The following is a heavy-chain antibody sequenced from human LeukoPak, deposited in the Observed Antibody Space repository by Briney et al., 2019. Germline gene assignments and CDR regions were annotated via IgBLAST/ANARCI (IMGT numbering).Heavy chain of an antibody. J-gene: IGHJ5*02. CDR1: GGTFSSYA. D-gene: IGHD2-2*01. CDR3: AREGAYCSSTSCHIQNWFDP. CDR2: IIPIFGTA. V-gene: IGHV1-69*05. Sequence: GTSVKVSCKASGGTFSSYAISWVRQAPGQGLEWMGGIIPIFGTANYAQKLQGRVTMTTDTSTSTAYMELRSLRSDDTAVYYCAREGAYCSSTSCHIQNWFDPWGQGTLVTVSS.